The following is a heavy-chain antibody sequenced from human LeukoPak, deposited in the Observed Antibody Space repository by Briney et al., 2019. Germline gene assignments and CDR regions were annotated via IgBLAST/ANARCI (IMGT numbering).Heavy chain of an antibody. V-gene: IGHV1-8*01. CDR2: MNPNNSDI. J-gene: IGHJ4*02. Sequence: ASVRVSCKASGYTFTSYHINWVRQATGQGLEWVGWMNPNNSDIGYAQKFQGRVTMTRNTSIGTAYMELSSLRSEDTAIYYCVRVPPGTTIYAYWGQGTLVTVSS. CDR3: VRVPPGTTIYAY. D-gene: IGHD1-14*01. CDR1: GYTFTSYH.